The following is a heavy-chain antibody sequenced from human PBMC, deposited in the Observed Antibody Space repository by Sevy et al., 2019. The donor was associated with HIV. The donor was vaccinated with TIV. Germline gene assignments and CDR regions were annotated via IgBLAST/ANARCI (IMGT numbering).Heavy chain of an antibody. Sequence: GGSLRLSCTASGFTFGDYAMNWVRQAPGKGLEWVAFFKNKAHGGTLDYAASVKGRFTISRDDSKSIAYLQMNDLKTEDTGVYYCTRRKGAQSIFDYWGQGALVTVS. CDR1: GFTFGDYA. V-gene: IGHV3-49*04. J-gene: IGHJ4*02. CDR2: FKNKAHGGTL. CDR3: TRRKGAQSIFDY. D-gene: IGHD1-26*01.